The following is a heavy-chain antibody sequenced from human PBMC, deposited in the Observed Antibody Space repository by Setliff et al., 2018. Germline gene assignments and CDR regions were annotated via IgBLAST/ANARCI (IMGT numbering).Heavy chain of an antibody. CDR1: GFTFSGSA. V-gene: IGHV3-73*01. D-gene: IGHD5-12*01. J-gene: IGHJ3*02. Sequence: GGSPRLSCAASGFTFSGSAMYWVRQASGKGLEWVGRIRSKANSYATLYAASVKGRFIISRDDSKNTAYLQMNSLKTEDTAVYYCTSPRDGYDTFDIWGQGTMVTVSS. CDR2: IRSKANSYAT. CDR3: TSPRDGYDTFDI.